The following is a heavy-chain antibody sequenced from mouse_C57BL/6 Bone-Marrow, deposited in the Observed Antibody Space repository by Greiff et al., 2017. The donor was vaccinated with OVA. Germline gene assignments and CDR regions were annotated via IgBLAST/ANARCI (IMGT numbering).Heavy chain of an antibody. J-gene: IGHJ3*01. Sequence: VQLQQSGPELVKPGASVKISCKASGYTFTDYNMDWVKQSHGQSLKWIGEINPNNGGTIYNQKFKGKATLTVDKSSSTAYMELRSLTSEDTAVYYCAREGYYDVGFAYWGQGTLVTVSA. CDR3: AREGYYDVGFAY. V-gene: IGHV1-18*01. D-gene: IGHD2-4*01. CDR1: GYTFTDYN. CDR2: INPNNGGT.